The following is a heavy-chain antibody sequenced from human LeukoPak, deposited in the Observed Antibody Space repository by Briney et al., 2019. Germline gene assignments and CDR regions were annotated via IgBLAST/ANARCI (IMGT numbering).Heavy chain of an antibody. CDR3: ARDYVDNFDSYGYIALDQ. J-gene: IGHJ4*02. V-gene: IGHV1-2*02. CDR1: GYTFTDYY. D-gene: IGHD3-22*01. CDR2: INPNSGST. Sequence: GASVTVSCKASGYTFTDYYIHWVRQAPGQGLEWMGWINPNSGSTNYAQNLQGRVSMTRDTSISTAHMELSRLRSDDTAVYYCARDYVDNFDSYGYIALDQWGQGTLVIVSS.